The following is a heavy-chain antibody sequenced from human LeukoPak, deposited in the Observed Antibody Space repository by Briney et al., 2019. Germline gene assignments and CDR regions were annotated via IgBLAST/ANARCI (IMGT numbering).Heavy chain of an antibody. CDR1: HFTFTNRW. V-gene: IGHV3-15*07. J-gene: IGHJ4*02. CDR2: IASNTDGGTT. CDR3: TTRTTTTIY. D-gene: IGHD1-7*01. Sequence: PGGSLRLSCAASHFTFTNRWMNWVRQAPGKGLEWVGRIASNTDGGTTDYAAPMKGRFTISRDDSKNALYLQMNSLKTEDTALYYCTTRTTTTIYWGQGTLVTVSS.